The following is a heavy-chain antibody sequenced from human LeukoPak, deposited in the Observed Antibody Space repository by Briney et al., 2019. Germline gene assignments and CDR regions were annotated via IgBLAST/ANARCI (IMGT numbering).Heavy chain of an antibody. Sequence: SETLSLTCTVSGGSISSGGYYWSWIRQHPGKGLEWIGYVYYSGSTNYNPSLKSRVTISVDTSKNQFSLKLSSVTAADTAVYYCARSELLWFGGVNSGFDYWGQGTLVTVSS. CDR3: ARSELLWFGGVNSGFDY. J-gene: IGHJ4*02. V-gene: IGHV4-61*08. D-gene: IGHD3-10*01. CDR1: GGSISSGGYY. CDR2: VYYSGST.